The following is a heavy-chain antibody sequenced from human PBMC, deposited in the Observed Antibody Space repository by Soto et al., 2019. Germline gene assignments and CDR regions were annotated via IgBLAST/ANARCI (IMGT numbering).Heavy chain of an antibody. V-gene: IGHV1-8*01. CDR1: GYTFTNNG. J-gene: IGHJ4*02. D-gene: IGHD7-27*01. Sequence: QVQLVQSGAEVKKPGASVKVSCKASGYTFTNNGINWVRQATGQGLEWMGWMNPSTGETGYTQKFQGRLAMTRDTSITTAYMELTSLTSEDTAGYYCTRAGDSGAWISNWGQGTLVTVSS. CDR3: TRAGDSGAWISN. CDR2: MNPSTGET.